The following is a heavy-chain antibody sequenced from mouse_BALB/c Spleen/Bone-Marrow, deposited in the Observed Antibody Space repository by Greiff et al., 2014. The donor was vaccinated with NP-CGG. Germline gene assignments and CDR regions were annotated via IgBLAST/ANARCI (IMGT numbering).Heavy chain of an antibody. Sequence: VQLQQSGPELVRPGVSVKISCTDSGYTFTENAMYWVKQSHAESLEWIGVVSTYSGNTNYNQKFKGKTTMTVDKSSSTDYMERARLASEDSAIYYCASTTGTKYNYFAYWGQGTTLTVSS. D-gene: IGHD4-1*01. J-gene: IGHJ2*01. CDR3: ASTTGTKYNYFAY. V-gene: IGHV1-67*01. CDR2: VSTYSGNT. CDR1: GYTFTENA.